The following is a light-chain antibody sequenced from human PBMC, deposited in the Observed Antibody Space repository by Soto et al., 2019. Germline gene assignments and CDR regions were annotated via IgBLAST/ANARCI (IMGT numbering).Light chain of an antibody. V-gene: IGKV3-20*01. CDR2: GAS. Sequence: EIVLTQSPGTLSLSPGERATLSCRASQSISSTYLAWYQQKPGQAPRLLIYGASSRATGIPDRFSGSGSGTDFTLTISRLEPEDFAVFYCQQYGGSPPTFGQGTKLEIK. CDR3: QQYGGSPPT. CDR1: QSISSTY. J-gene: IGKJ2*01.